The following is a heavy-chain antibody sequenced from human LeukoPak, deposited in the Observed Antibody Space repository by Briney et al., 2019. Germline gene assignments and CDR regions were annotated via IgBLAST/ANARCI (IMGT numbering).Heavy chain of an antibody. CDR2: IWYDGSIT. CDR1: GFTFSSYA. D-gene: IGHD2/OR15-2a*01. CDR3: AKADETNMDY. V-gene: IGHV3-33*06. Sequence: GGSLRLSCAASGFTFSSYAMSWVRQAPGKGLEWVAVIWYDGSITYYADSVMGRFTISKDNSRNMLYLQMNSLRAEDTAVYYCAKADETNMDYWGQGTLVTVSS. J-gene: IGHJ4*02.